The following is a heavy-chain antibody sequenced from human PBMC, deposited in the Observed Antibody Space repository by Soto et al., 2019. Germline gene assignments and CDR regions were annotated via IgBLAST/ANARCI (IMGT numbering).Heavy chain of an antibody. V-gene: IGHV3-30*14. Sequence: GGSLRLSCAASGFTFSGYPMHWVRQPPGKGLEWVAVISYDGNNQYYTDSVKGRFTISRDISKNTLFLQMNSLRVEDTAVYYCASSPSTTFRHFYGMDVWGPGTTVTVSS. CDR1: GFTFSGYP. J-gene: IGHJ6*02. CDR2: ISYDGNNQ. D-gene: IGHD3-16*01. CDR3: ASSPSTTFRHFYGMDV.